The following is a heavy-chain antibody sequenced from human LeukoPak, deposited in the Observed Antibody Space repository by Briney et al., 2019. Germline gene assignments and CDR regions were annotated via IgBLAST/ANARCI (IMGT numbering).Heavy chain of an antibody. Sequence: SETLSLTCIVSGGSINSGGYYWTWIRQPPGKGLEWIASIYYSGGTTFYNPSLKSRVTISVDTSKNQFSLRLTSVTAADTAVYYCARLPPAARGGLVDYWGQGTLVTVSP. D-gene: IGHD6-13*01. CDR3: ARLPPAARGGLVDY. J-gene: IGHJ4*02. CDR2: IYYSGGTT. CDR1: GGSINSGGYY. V-gene: IGHV4-39*01.